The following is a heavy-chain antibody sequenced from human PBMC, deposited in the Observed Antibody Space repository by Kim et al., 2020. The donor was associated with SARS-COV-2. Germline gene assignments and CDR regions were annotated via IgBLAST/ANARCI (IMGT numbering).Heavy chain of an antibody. CDR3: ARDRSSGWSIYYYYYGMDV. Sequence: GGSLRLSCAASGFTFSSYSMNWVRQAPGKGLEWVSSISSSSSYIYYADSVKGRFTISRDNAKNSLYLQMNSLRAEDTAVYYCARDRSSGWSIYYYYYGMDVWGQGTTVTVSS. CDR1: GFTFSSYS. J-gene: IGHJ6*02. CDR2: ISSSSSYI. V-gene: IGHV3-21*01. D-gene: IGHD6-19*01.